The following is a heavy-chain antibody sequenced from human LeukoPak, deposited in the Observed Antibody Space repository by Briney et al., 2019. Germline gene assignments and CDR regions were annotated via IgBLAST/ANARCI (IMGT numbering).Heavy chain of an antibody. CDR2: VSDSGGGT. CDR1: GFTFSSYV. CDR3: AKLPGRAADY. J-gene: IGHJ4*02. V-gene: IGHV3-23*01. Sequence: GGSLRLSCAASGFTFSSYVVNWVRQAPGKGLEWVSGVSDSGGGTYYADSVKGRSTISRDNSKNTLYLQMNSLRAEDTAVYYCAKLPGRAADYWGQGTLVTVSS.